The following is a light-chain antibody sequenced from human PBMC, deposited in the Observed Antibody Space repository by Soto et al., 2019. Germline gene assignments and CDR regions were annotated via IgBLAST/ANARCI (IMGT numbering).Light chain of an antibody. J-gene: IGLJ1*01. V-gene: IGLV2-8*01. CDR2: EVT. CDR3: SSYAGSKNRYV. Sequence: QSALTQPPSASGYRGQSVTISCTGTSSDVGGYNFVSWYQQHPGKAPKVILYEVTKRPSGVPDRFSGSKSGNTASLTVSGLQTEDEAHYYCSSYAGSKNRYVFGTGTKLTVL. CDR1: SSDVGGYNF.